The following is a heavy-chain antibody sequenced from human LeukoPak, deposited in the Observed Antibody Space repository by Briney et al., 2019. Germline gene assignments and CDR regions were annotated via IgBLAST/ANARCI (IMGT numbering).Heavy chain of an antibody. Sequence: SETLSLTCAVYGGSFSGYYWSWIRQPPGKGLEWIGEINHSGSTNYNPSLKSRVTISVDTSKNQFSLKLSSVTAADTAVYYCSRVSGFPDYWSQGTLVTVSP. CDR2: INHSGST. CDR3: SRVSGFPDY. V-gene: IGHV4-34*01. J-gene: IGHJ4*02. CDR1: GGSFSGYY. D-gene: IGHD3-10*01.